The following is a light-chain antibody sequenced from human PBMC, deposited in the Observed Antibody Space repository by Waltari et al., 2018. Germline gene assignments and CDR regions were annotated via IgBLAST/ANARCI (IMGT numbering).Light chain of an antibody. V-gene: IGLV2-23*01. Sequence: QSALTQPASVSGSPGQSITISCTSDVGNSHLVSWYPQRPGTAPKPKIYGATKRPSGVSDRFSGSKSVNTASLTISGLQAEDEADYYCCTFTSSGTWVFGGGTKLTVL. J-gene: IGLJ2*01. CDR3: CTFTSSGTWV. CDR1: SDVGNSHL. CDR2: GAT.